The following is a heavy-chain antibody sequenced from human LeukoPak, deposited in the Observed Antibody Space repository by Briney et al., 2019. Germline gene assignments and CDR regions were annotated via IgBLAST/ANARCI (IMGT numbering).Heavy chain of an antibody. CDR3: AREIPYPDCGSSGCYGPWDY. CDR2: INPNGGST. CDR1: GYTFTNYY. Sequence: ASVKVSCKASGYTFTNYYMHWVRQAPGQGLEWMGIINPNGGSTSYAQKFQGRVTMTRDTSTSTVHMELSSLRSEDTAVYYCAREIPYPDCGSSGCYGPWDYWGQGTLVTVSS. J-gene: IGHJ4*02. D-gene: IGHD2-2*01. V-gene: IGHV1-46*01.